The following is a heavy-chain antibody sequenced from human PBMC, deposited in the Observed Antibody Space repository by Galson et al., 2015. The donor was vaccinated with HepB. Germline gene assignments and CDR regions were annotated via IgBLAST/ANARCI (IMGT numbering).Heavy chain of an antibody. Sequence: SLRLSCAASGFTFSDYYMSWIRQAPGKGLEWVSYISSSSSYTNYADSVKGRFTISRDNAKNSLYLQMNSLRAEDTAVYYCARIQLENEYFQHWGQGTLVTVSS. CDR2: ISSSSSYT. D-gene: IGHD5-18*01. V-gene: IGHV3-11*06. CDR1: GFTFSDYY. J-gene: IGHJ1*01. CDR3: ARIQLENEYFQH.